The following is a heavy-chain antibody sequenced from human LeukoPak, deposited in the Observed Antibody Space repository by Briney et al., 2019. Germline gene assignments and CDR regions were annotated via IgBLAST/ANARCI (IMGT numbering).Heavy chain of an antibody. Sequence: SETLSLTCTVSGGSISSSSYYWGWIRQPPGKGLEWIGSIYYSGSTYYNPSLKSRVTISVDTSKNQFSLKLSSVTAADTAVYYCARHGPSGSSGWYVYWGQGTLVTVSS. J-gene: IGHJ4*02. D-gene: IGHD6-19*01. CDR2: IYYSGST. CDR3: ARHGPSGSSGWYVY. CDR1: GGSISSSSYY. V-gene: IGHV4-39*01.